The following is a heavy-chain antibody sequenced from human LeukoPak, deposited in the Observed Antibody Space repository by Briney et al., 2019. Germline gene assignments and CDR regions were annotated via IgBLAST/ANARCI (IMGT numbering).Heavy chain of an antibody. CDR3: AREWADSSGYYFHLDY. V-gene: IGHV1-8*01. CDR1: GYTFTSYD. Sequence: ASVKVSCKASGYTFTSYDINWVRQATGQGLEWMGWMNPNSGNTGYAQKFQGRVTMTRNTSISTAYMELSRLRSDDTAVYYCAREWADSSGYYFHLDYWGQGTLVTVSS. CDR2: MNPNSGNT. D-gene: IGHD3-22*01. J-gene: IGHJ4*02.